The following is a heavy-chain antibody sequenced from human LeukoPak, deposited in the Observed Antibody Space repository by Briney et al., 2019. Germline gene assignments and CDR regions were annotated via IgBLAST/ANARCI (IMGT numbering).Heavy chain of an antibody. CDR3: AKPVAGGVYYYYYMDV. CDR2: IRYDGSNK. Sequence: GGSLRLSCAASGFTFSSYGMHWVRQAPGKELEWVAFIRYDGSNKYYADSVKGRFTISRDNSKNTLYLQMNSLRAEDTAVYYCAKPVAGGVYYYYYMDVWGKGTTVTVSS. D-gene: IGHD6-19*01. J-gene: IGHJ6*03. CDR1: GFTFSSYG. V-gene: IGHV3-30*02.